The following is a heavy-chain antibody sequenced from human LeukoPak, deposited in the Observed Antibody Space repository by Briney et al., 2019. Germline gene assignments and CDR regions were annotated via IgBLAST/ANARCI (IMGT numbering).Heavy chain of an antibody. CDR3: ARAVCPTIKFCDSSYFMDV. V-gene: IGHV3-20*04. Sequence: PGGSLRLSCAASGFSFDDLGMTWVRQVPGKGLEWVAGINWNGASTGYADSVRGRFTISRDNAKNSLYLQMNSLRAEDTALYYCARAVCPTIKFCDSSYFMDVWGKGTTVTVS. J-gene: IGHJ6*03. CDR2: INWNGAST. D-gene: IGHD6-6*01. CDR1: GFSFDDLG.